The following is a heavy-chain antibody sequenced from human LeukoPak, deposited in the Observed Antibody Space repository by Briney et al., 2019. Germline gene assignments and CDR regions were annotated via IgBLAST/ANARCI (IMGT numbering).Heavy chain of an antibody. D-gene: IGHD3-16*02. CDR3: AREDMITFGGVIVT. J-gene: IGHJ5*02. V-gene: IGHV4-4*07. CDR2: IYTSGST. Sequence: SETLSLTCTVSGGSISSYYWSWLRQPAGKGLEWFGRIYTSGSTNYNPSLKSRVTMSVDTSKNQFSLKLSSVTAADTGVYYCAREDMITFGGVIVTWGQGTMVTVSS. CDR1: GGSISSYY.